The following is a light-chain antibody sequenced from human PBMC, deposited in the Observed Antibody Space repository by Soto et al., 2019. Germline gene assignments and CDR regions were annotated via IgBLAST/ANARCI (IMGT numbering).Light chain of an antibody. CDR2: QVS. V-gene: IGLV2-14*01. CDR1: NSDFSFYNY. Sequence: QSALTQPASVSGSPGQSITISCTGTNSDFSFYNYVSWYQHHPGKAPKLLSYQVSHRPSGVSSHFSGSKSGNTASLTISGLQPEDEADYYCSSFTGSTTVIFGGGTKLTVL. CDR3: SSFTGSTTVI. J-gene: IGLJ2*01.